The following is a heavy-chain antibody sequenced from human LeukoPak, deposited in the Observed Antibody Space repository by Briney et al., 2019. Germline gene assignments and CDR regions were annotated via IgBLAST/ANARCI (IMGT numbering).Heavy chain of an antibody. V-gene: IGHV3-48*01. CDR2: ISSSSSTI. CDR1: GFTFSSYS. J-gene: IGHJ5*02. D-gene: IGHD3-10*01. Sequence: PGGSLRLSCAASGFTFSSYSMNWVRQAPGKGLEWVSYISSSSSTIYYADSVKGRFTISRDNAKNSLYLQMNSLRAEDTAVYYCARDQAGVRGVRSPAWFDPWGQGTLVTVSS. CDR3: ARDQAGVRGVRSPAWFDP.